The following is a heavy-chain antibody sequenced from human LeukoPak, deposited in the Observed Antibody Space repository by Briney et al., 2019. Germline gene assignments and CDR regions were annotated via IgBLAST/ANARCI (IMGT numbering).Heavy chain of an antibody. CDR1: GYTFTGHY. V-gene: IGHV1-2*06. D-gene: IGHD1-14*01. CDR2: INPNNGDS. CDR3: ARMSSPLQYNWFDP. Sequence: GASVKVSCKASGYTFTGHYVHWVRQAPGQGLEWMGRINPNNGDSNFAQKFQGRVTMTRDTSISTVYMDLSRLRSDDTAVYYCARMSSPLQYNWFDPWGQGTLVTVSS. J-gene: IGHJ5*02.